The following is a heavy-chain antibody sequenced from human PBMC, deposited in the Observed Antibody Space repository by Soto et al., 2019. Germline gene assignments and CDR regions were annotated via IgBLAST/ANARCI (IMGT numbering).Heavy chain of an antibody. CDR3: ARHPERIAEIVWXDP. Sequence: PAGSLRVSCAASGFTFSSHSMNWVRQAPGKGLEWLSSISSSSSYIYYADPVKGRFTISRDNAKNSLYRQMNSLRADDTSVYYSARHPERIAEIVWXDPWGEGTPVSVPS. CDR2: ISSSSSYI. D-gene: IGHD6-13*01. J-gene: IGHJ5*02. V-gene: IGHV3-21*01. CDR1: GFTFSSHS.